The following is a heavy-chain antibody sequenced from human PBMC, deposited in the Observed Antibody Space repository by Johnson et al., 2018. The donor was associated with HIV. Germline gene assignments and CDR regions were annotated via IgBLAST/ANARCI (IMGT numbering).Heavy chain of an antibody. J-gene: IGHJ3*02. CDR3: ATCRVPAAMFDALDI. V-gene: IGHV3-30*04. Sequence: QVQLLESGGGLVKPGGSLRLSCVASGFTFSSYAMHWVRQAPGKGLEWVAVISYDGSNKYYADSVKGRFTISRDNSKNTLYLQMNSLRPEDTAVYYCATCRVPAAMFDALDIWGQGTMVTVSS. D-gene: IGHD2-2*01. CDR1: GFTFSSYA. CDR2: ISYDGSNK.